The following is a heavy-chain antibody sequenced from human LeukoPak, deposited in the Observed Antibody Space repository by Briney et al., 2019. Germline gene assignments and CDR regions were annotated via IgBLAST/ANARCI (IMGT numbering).Heavy chain of an antibody. V-gene: IGHV1-69*13. D-gene: IGHD1-26*01. Sequence: GASVKVSCKASGYTFTSYAMNWVRQAPGQGLEWMGGIIPIFGTANYAQKFQGRVTITADESTSTAYMELSSLRSEDTAVYYCASSPRVGYSRYFDYWGQGTLVTVSS. J-gene: IGHJ4*02. CDR1: GYTFTSYA. CDR2: IIPIFGTA. CDR3: ASSPRVGYSRYFDY.